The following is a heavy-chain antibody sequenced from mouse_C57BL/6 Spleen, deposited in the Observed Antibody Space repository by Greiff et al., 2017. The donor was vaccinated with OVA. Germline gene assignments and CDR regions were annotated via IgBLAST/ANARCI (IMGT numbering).Heavy chain of an antibody. CDR2: IHPNSGST. CDR3: GRPVDDWFAY. CDR1: GYTFTSYW. Sequence: QVQLQQPGAELVKPGASVKLSCKASGYTFTSYWMHWVKQRPGQGLEWIGMIHPNSGSTNYNEKFKSKATLTVDKSSSTAYMQLSSLTSEDSAVYYCGRPVDDWFAYWGQGTLVTVSA. D-gene: IGHD1-1*01. J-gene: IGHJ3*01. V-gene: IGHV1-64*01.